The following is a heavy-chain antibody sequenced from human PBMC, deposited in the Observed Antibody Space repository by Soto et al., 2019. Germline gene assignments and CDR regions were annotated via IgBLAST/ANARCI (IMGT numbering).Heavy chain of an antibody. CDR3: ARVRITFGGVIVAPGAFDI. J-gene: IGHJ3*02. CDR1: GGSISSYY. D-gene: IGHD3-16*02. CDR2: IYYSGST. Sequence: PSETLSLTCTVSGGSISSYYLSWIRQPPGKGLEWIGYIYYSGSTNYNPSLKSRVTISVDTSKNQFSLKLSSVTAADTAVYYCARVRITFGGVIVAPGAFDIWGQGTMVTVSS. V-gene: IGHV4-59*01.